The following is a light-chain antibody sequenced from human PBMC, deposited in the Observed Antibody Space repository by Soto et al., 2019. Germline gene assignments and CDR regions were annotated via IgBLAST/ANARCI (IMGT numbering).Light chain of an antibody. CDR2: TAS. CDR1: QSISSW. CDR3: QHYNSYSEA. V-gene: IGKV1-5*03. J-gene: IGKJ1*01. Sequence: DTQMTQSPSTLSASVGDRVTITCRASQSISSWLAWYQQKPGKAPKLLIYTASSLKSGVPSRFSGSGSGTEFTLTISSLQPDDFATYYCQHYNSYSEAFGQGTKVDIK.